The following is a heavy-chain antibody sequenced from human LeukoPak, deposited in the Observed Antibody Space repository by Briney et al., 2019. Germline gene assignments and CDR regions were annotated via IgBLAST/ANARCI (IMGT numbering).Heavy chain of an antibody. D-gene: IGHD3-10*01. J-gene: IGHJ6*02. CDR1: GGSFSDYY. Sequence: SETLSLTCAVYGGSFSDYYWSWIRQPPGKGLEWIGEINHSGSTNYNPSLKSRVTISVDTSKNQFSLKLSSVTAADTAVYYCARAPQLRNKITMVRGVRGMDVWGQGTTVTVSS. V-gene: IGHV4-34*01. CDR2: INHSGST. CDR3: ARAPQLRNKITMVRGVRGMDV.